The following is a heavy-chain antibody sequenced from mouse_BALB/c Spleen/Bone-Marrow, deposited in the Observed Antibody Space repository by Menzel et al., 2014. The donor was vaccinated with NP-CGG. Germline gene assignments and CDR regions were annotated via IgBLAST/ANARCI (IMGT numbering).Heavy chain of an antibody. J-gene: IGHJ4*01. V-gene: IGHV1-69*02. CDR2: IYPSDSYT. CDR1: GYTFTSYW. Sequence: QVQLKQSGAELVRPGASVKLPCKASGYTFTSYWINWVKQRPGQGLEWIGNIYPSDSYTNYNQKFKDKATLTVDKSSSTAYMQLSSPTSEDSAVYSCTRAGNYGNYYAMDYWGQGTSVTVSS. CDR3: TRAGNYGNYYAMDY. D-gene: IGHD2-1*01.